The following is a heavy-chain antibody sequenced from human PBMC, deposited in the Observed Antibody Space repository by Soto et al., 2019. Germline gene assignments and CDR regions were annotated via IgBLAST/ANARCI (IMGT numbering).Heavy chain of an antibody. J-gene: IGHJ6*02. D-gene: IGHD6-19*01. CDR1: GGSISSGGYY. CDR2: IYYSGST. CDR3: ARGLPGGWYGGLNYYYYYGMDV. V-gene: IGHV4-31*03. Sequence: SETLSLTCTVSGGSISSGGYYWSWIRQHPGKGLEWIGYIYYSGSTYYNPSLKSRVTISVDTSKNQFSLKLSSVTAADTAVYYCARGLPGGWYGGLNYYYYYGMDVWGQGTTVTVSS.